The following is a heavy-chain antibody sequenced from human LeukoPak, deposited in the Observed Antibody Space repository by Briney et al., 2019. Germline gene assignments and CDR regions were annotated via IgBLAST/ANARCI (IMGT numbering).Heavy chain of an antibody. CDR2: IYYSGST. CDR1: GGSISSSSYY. Sequence: SETLSLTCTVSGGSISSSSYYWGWVRQPPGKGLEWVVSIYYSGSTYYNPSLKSRVTISVGTSKNQFSLKLSSVTAADTAVYYCASHRDKYYYEDDYWGQGTLVTVSS. CDR3: ASHRDKYYYEDDY. D-gene: IGHD3-22*01. J-gene: IGHJ4*02. V-gene: IGHV4-39*01.